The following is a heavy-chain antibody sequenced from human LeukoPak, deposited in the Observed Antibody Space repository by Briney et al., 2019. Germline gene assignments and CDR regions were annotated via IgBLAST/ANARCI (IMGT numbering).Heavy chain of an antibody. V-gene: IGHV4-34*01. Sequence: TSETLSLTCAVYGGSFSGYYWGWIRQPPGKGLEWIGEINHSGSTNYNPSLKSRVTISVDTSKNQFSLKLSSVTAADTAVYYCARGRIVGARNFDYWGQGTLVTVSS. CDR2: INHSGST. CDR1: GGSFSGYY. CDR3: ARGRIVGARNFDY. J-gene: IGHJ4*02. D-gene: IGHD1-26*01.